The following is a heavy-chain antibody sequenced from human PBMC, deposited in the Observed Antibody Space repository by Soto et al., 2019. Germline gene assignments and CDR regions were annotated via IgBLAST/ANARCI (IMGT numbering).Heavy chain of an antibody. V-gene: IGHV4-59*01. D-gene: IGHD3-22*01. CDR1: GGSISSYY. Sequence: SETLSLTCTVSGGSISSYYWSWIRQPPGKGLEWIGYIYYSGSTNYNPSLKSRVTISVDTSKNQFSLKLSSVTAADTAVYYCARGVTYYDSSGDAFDIWGQGTMVTVSS. CDR2: IYYSGST. CDR3: ARGVTYYDSSGDAFDI. J-gene: IGHJ3*02.